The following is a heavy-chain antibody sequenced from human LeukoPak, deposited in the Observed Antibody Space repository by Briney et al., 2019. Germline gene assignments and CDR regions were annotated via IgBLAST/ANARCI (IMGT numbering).Heavy chain of an antibody. J-gene: IGHJ4*02. CDR2: IKEDGSDK. Sequence: TGGSLRLSCAASGFSFRSFWMSWVRQAPGKGLEWVASIKEDGSDKYHVESVKGRFTISRENARNSLYLQMNSLRAEDTAVYYCARVLWFGGIYYFDYWGQGTLVTVSS. CDR3: ARVLWFGGIYYFDY. CDR1: GFSFRSFW. D-gene: IGHD3-10*01. V-gene: IGHV3-7*04.